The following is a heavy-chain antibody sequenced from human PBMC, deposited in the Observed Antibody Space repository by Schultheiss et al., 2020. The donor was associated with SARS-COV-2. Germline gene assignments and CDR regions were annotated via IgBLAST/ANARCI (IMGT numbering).Heavy chain of an antibody. CDR1: GFTFGHYA. CDR3: AREGAAAAPDY. V-gene: IGHV3-23*01. CDR2: ISGSGATT. J-gene: IGHJ4*02. Sequence: GGSLRLSCAASGFTFGHYAMSWVRQPPGEGLEWVSGISGSGATTNYADSVKGRFTISRDNSKNTLYLQMNSLRAEDTAVYYCAREGAAAAPDYWGQGTLVTVSS. D-gene: IGHD6-13*01.